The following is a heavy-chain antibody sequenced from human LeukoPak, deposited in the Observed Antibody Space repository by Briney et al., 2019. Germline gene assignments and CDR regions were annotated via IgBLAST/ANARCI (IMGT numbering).Heavy chain of an antibody. Sequence: ASVKVSCKASGYTFTSYYMHWVRQAPGQGLEWMGIINPSGGSTSYAQKFQGRVTMTRDTSTSTVYMELSSLRSEDTAVYHCARDPDPRGYSYGLDYWGQGTLVTVSS. CDR1: GYTFTSYY. CDR3: ARDPDPRGYSYGLDY. J-gene: IGHJ4*02. D-gene: IGHD5-18*01. V-gene: IGHV1-46*01. CDR2: INPSGGST.